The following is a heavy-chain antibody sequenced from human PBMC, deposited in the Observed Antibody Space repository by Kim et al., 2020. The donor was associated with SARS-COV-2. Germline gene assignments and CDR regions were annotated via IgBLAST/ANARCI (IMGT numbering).Heavy chain of an antibody. J-gene: IGHJ4*02. CDR1: GYTLTELS. V-gene: IGHV1-24*01. CDR2: FDPEDGET. Sequence: ASVKVSCKVSGYTLTELSMHWVRQAPGKGLEWMGGFDPEDGETIYAQKFQGRVTMTEDTSTDTAYMELSSLRSEDTAVYYCATAAILTGFITDRLFDYWGQGTLVTVSS. CDR3: ATAAILTGFITDRLFDY. D-gene: IGHD3-9*01.